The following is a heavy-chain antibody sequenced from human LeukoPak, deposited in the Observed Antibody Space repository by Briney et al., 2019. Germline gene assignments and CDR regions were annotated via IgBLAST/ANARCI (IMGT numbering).Heavy chain of an antibody. D-gene: IGHD6-19*01. CDR1: GGSISSYY. J-gene: IGHJ3*02. V-gene: IGHV4-4*07. CDR3: AAEDIAVAGTDAFDI. Sequence: PSETLSLTCTVSGGSISSYYWSWIRQPAGKGLEWIGRIYTSGSTNYNPSLKSRVTMSVDTSKNQFSLKLSSVTAADTAVYYCAAEDIAVAGTDAFDIWGQGTMVTVSS. CDR2: IYTSGST.